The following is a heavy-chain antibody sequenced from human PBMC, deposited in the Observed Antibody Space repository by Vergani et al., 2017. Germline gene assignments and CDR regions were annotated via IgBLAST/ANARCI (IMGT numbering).Heavy chain of an antibody. D-gene: IGHD1-7*01. V-gene: IGHV4-61*02. CDR2: IYTSGST. CDR3: ARFPRGNYNGRDAFDI. J-gene: IGHJ1*01. CDR1: GGSISSDSYY. Sequence: QVQLQESGPGLVKPSQTLSLTCTVSGGSISSDSYYWTWIRQPAGKGLEWIGRIYTSGSTNYNPSLQSRVSISADTSKNQFSLRLSSVTAADTAVYYCARFPRGNYNGRDAFDIWGPGTLVTVSS.